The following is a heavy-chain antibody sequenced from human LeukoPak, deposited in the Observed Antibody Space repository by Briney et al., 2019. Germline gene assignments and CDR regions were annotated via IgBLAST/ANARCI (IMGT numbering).Heavy chain of an antibody. CDR1: GGSISSGGYS. D-gene: IGHD2-21*02. CDR2: IYHSGST. V-gene: IGHV4-30-2*01. Sequence: SETLSLTCAVSGGSISSGGYSWRWIRQPPGKGLEWIWYIYHSGSTYYNPSLKSRVTISVDRSKNQFSLKLSSVTAADTAVYYCARGAVVTAGDYFDYWGQGTLVTVSS. J-gene: IGHJ4*02. CDR3: ARGAVVTAGDYFDY.